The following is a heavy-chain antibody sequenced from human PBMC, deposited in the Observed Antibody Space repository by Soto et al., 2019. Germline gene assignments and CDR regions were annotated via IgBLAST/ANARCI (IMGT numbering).Heavy chain of an antibody. J-gene: IGHJ4*02. Sequence: QVQLVQSGAEVRKPGASVKVSCEASGGTLNTYTINWMRQAPGRGLEWVGQIVPMYDSVNYAEKFQGRVTITADKSTKTAYMEMTSLRSEDMALYFCATWRSYSGSYCFDYWGQGTLVTVSS. D-gene: IGHD1-26*01. V-gene: IGHV1-69*06. CDR2: IVPMYDSV. CDR1: GGTLNTYT. CDR3: ATWRSYSGSYCFDY.